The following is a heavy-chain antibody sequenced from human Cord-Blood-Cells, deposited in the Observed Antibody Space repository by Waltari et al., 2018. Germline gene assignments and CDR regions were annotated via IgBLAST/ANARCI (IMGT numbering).Heavy chain of an antibody. CDR2: IYHSGST. J-gene: IGHJ4*02. CDR1: GGSISSGGYS. V-gene: IGHV4-30-2*01. D-gene: IGHD7-27*01. CDR3: ARELGYSFDY. Sequence: QLQLQESGSGLVKPSQTLSLTCAVSGGSISSGGYSWSWIRQPPGKGLEWIGYIYHSGSTYYNPSLKMRVTKSVDRSKNQLSLKLSSVTPADTAVYYRARELGYSFDYWGQGTLVTVSS.